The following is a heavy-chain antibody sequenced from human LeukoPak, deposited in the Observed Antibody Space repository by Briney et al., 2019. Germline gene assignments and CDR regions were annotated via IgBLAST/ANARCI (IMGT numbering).Heavy chain of an antibody. Sequence: GGSLRLSCAASGFTFSSHWMSWVRQAPGKGLEWVANIKQDGSEKYYVDSVKGRFTISRDNAKNTLYLQMNSLRVEDTAFYYCVRGMRYYDTSGYYYWGQGTLVTVSS. CDR1: GFTFSSHW. CDR2: IKQDGSEK. CDR3: VRGMRYYDTSGYYY. D-gene: IGHD3-22*01. J-gene: IGHJ4*02. V-gene: IGHV3-7*01.